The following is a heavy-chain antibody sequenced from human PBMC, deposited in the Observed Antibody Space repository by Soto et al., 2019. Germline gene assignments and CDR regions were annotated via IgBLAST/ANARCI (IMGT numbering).Heavy chain of an antibody. CDR1: DGSISSCGYY. J-gene: IGHJ3*02. Sequence: SETMSVTYSVADGSISSCGYYWSCNSQHPGKGLEWIGYIYYSGSTYYNPSLKSRVTISVDTSKNQFSLKLSSVTAADTAVYYCARAVTLDDAFDIWGQGTMVTVSS. CDR2: IYYSGST. CDR3: ARAVTLDDAFDI. D-gene: IGHD4-17*01. V-gene: IGHV4-31*03.